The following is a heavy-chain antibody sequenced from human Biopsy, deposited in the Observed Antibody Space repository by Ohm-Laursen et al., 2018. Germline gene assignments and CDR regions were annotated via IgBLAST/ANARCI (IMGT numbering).Heavy chain of an antibody. CDR3: AKDGGPYCGGCELDY. V-gene: IGHV3-30*18. CDR1: GFTFSSYG. J-gene: IGHJ4*02. CDR2: ISYDGYNK. Sequence: SLRLSCTASGFTFSSYGMHWVRQTPGKGLESVALISYDGYNKWYADSVKGRFTISRDNSKNTLYLQTNSLRVEDTAVYYCAKDGGPYCGGCELDYWGQGTLVTVSS. D-gene: IGHD2-21*01.